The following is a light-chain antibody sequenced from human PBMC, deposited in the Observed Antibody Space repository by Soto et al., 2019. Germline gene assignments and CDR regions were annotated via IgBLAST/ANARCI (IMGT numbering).Light chain of an antibody. CDR1: QSFSSGF. Sequence: EIVLTQSPGTLSLSPGERVTLSCRASQSFSSGFLAWYQQKPGQAPRLLIYGASTRATDIPDRFSGSGSGTDFTLTISRLEPDDLAVYFCHQYGSSPETFGQGTKVEIK. CDR3: HQYGSSPET. CDR2: GAS. V-gene: IGKV3-20*01. J-gene: IGKJ1*01.